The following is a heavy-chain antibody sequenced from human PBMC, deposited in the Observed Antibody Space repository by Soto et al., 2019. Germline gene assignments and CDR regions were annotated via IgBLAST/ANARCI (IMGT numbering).Heavy chain of an antibody. V-gene: IGHV1-24*01. Sequence: GASVKVSCKVSGYTLTELSMHWVRHAPGKGLEWMGGFDPEDGETIYAQKFQGRVTMTEDTSTDTAYMELSSLRSEDTAVYYCATNTCSGYSYGPDAFDIWGQGTMVTVSS. CDR2: FDPEDGET. D-gene: IGHD5-18*01. CDR1: GYTLTELS. J-gene: IGHJ3*02. CDR3: ATNTCSGYSYGPDAFDI.